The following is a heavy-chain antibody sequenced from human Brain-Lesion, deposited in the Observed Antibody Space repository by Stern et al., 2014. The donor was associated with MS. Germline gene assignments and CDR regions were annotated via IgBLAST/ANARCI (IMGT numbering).Heavy chain of an antibody. Sequence: EVQLVQSGAEVKKPGESLKISCEASGYLFDDYWIGWVRQMSGRGLELVAIIFPRDSNTRYSPSVQGQVTISADKSIRTAYLQGSSLKASDTAMYYCARSPATPSGYDRFDYWGQGALVTVSS. CDR3: ARSPATPSGYDRFDY. CDR2: IFPRDSNT. J-gene: IGHJ4*02. CDR1: GYLFDDYW. D-gene: IGHD5-12*01. V-gene: IGHV5-51*03.